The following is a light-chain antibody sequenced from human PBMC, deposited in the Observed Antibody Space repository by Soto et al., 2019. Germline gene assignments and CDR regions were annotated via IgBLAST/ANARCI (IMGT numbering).Light chain of an antibody. V-gene: IGKV3-11*01. CDR2: DAS. Sequence: EIVLTQFPATLSLSPGDRATLSCRASQSIGSYLAWYQQKPGQAPRLLIYDASNRATGIPARFSGSRSGTDFTLTINSLEPEDFAVYFCQHRSNSPPTWTFGQGTKVEIK. J-gene: IGKJ1*01. CDR1: QSIGSY. CDR3: QHRSNSPPTWT.